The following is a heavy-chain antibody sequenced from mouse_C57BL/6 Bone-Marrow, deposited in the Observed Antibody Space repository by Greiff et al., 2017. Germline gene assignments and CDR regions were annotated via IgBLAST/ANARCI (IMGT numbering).Heavy chain of an antibody. D-gene: IGHD2-3*01. V-gene: IGHV1-69*01. Sequence: QVQLQQPGAELVMPGASVKLSCKASGYTFTSYWMHWVKQRPGQGLEWIGEIDPSDSYTNYNQKLKGKSTLTVDKSSSTAYMQLSSLTSEYSAVYYCAKGDGYRFAYWGQGTLVTVSA. CDR1: GYTFTSYW. CDR3: AKGDGYRFAY. J-gene: IGHJ3*01. CDR2: IDPSDSYT.